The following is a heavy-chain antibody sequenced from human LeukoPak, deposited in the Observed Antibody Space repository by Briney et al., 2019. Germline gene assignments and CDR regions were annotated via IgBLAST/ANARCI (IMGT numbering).Heavy chain of an antibody. CDR3: AKDRYCSGGSCVDY. CDR2: ISYDGSNK. CDR1: GFTFSSYG. V-gene: IGHV3-30*18. D-gene: IGHD2-15*01. Sequence: GRSLRLSCAASGFTFSSYGMHWVRQAPGKGLEWVAVISYDGSNKYYADSVKGRFIISRDNSKNTLYLQMNSLRAEDTAVYYCAKDRYCSGGSCVDYWGQGTLVTVSS. J-gene: IGHJ4*02.